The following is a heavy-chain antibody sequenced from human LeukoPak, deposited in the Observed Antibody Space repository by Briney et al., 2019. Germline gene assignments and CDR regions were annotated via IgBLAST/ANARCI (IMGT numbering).Heavy chain of an antibody. CDR3: ARAPYCGGDCYPPGFDY. Sequence: GGSVRLSCAASGFTFSSYEMNWVRQAPGKGLEWVSYIIRSGRTKFYADSVKGRFTFSRDNAKNSLYLQMDSLRAGDTALYYCARAPYCGGDCYPPGFDYWGQGTLVTVSS. J-gene: IGHJ4*02. CDR1: GFTFSSYE. V-gene: IGHV3-48*03. CDR2: IIRSGRTK. D-gene: IGHD2-21*02.